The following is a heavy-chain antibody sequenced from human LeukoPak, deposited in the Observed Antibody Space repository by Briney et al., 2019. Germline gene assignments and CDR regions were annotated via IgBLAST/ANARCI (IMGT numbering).Heavy chain of an antibody. CDR1: GFTFDDYA. CDR3: ARTEYCSGGSCLNFDY. D-gene: IGHD2-15*01. J-gene: IGHJ4*02. V-gene: IGHV3-21*01. CDR2: ISSSSSYI. Sequence: GGSLRLSCAASGFTFDDYAMHWVRQAPGKGLEWVSSISSSSSYIYYADSVKGRFTISRDNAKNSLYLQMNSLRAEDTAVYYCARTEYCSGGSCLNFDYWGQGTLVTVSS.